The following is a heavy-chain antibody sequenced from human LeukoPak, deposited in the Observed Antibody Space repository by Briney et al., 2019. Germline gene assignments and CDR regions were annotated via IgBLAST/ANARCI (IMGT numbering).Heavy chain of an antibody. CDR2: ISAYNGNT. J-gene: IGHJ6*02. CDR1: GYTFTSYG. D-gene: IGHD3-9*01. V-gene: IGHV1-18*01. Sequence: ASVKVSCKASGYTFTSYGISWVRQAPGLGLEWMGWISAYNGNTNYAQKLQGRVTMTTDTSTSTAYMELRSLRSDDTAVYYCARAQKRDFDILTGYYNYYNYAMDVWGQGTTVTVSS. CDR3: ARAQKRDFDILTGYYNYYNYAMDV.